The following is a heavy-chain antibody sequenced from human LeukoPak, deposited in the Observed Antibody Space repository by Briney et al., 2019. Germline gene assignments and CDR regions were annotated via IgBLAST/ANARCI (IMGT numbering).Heavy chain of an antibody. CDR1: GFSLSTPEMC. Sequence: SGPALVKPTQTLTLACTFSGFSLSTPEMCVTWIRQPPGKALEWLARIDWDDDKFYSPSLRTRLTISKDTPKNQVVLRMTNMDPVDTGTYYCARMTPDSPSFDYWGQGALITVSS. D-gene: IGHD2-15*01. CDR3: ARMTPDSPSFDY. V-gene: IGHV2-70*17. J-gene: IGHJ4*02. CDR2: IDWDDDK.